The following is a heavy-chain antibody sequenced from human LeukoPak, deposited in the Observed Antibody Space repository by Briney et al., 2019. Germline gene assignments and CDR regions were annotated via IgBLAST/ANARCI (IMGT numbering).Heavy chain of an antibody. J-gene: IGHJ4*02. CDR1: GGSISSYY. Sequence: SETLSLTCTVSGGSISSYYRSWLRQPPGKELEWIGYIYTSGSTKYNPSLKSRVTMSVDTSKNQFSLNLNSVTAADTAVYYCARHRAIFDSFPFDSWGQGTLVTVSS. D-gene: IGHD3-3*01. CDR2: IYTSGST. CDR3: ARHRAIFDSFPFDS. V-gene: IGHV4-4*09.